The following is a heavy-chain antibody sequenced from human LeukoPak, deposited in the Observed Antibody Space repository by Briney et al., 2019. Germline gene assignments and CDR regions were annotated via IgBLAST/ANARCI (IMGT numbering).Heavy chain of an antibody. CDR1: GGSLTGYY. J-gene: IGHJ4*02. V-gene: IGHV3-11*04. Sequence: LSLTCAVHGGSLTGYYWSWIRQAPGKGLEWVSYISSSSSTIYYADSVKGRFTISRDNAKNSLYLQMNSLRAEDTAVYYCARAGIVVVIAHFDYWGQGTLVTVSS. CDR3: ARAGIVVVIAHFDY. CDR2: ISSSSSTI. D-gene: IGHD2-21*01.